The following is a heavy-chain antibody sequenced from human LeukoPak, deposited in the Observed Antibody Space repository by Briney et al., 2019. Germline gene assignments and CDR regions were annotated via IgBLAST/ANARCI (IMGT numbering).Heavy chain of an antibody. V-gene: IGHV3-48*02. D-gene: IGHD2-21*02. J-gene: IGHJ2*01. CDR1: GFTFSSYS. CDR3: ARDMAYCGGDCYGPYWYFDL. Sequence: GGSLRLSCAASGFTFSSYSMNWVRQAPGKGLEWVSYISSSSSTIYYADSVKGRFTISRDNAKNSLYLQMNSLRDEDTAVYYCARDMAYCGGDCYGPYWYFDLWGRGTLVTVSS. CDR2: ISSSSSTI.